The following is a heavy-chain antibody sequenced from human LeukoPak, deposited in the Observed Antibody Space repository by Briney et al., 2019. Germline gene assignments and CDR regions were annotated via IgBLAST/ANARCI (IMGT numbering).Heavy chain of an antibody. Sequence: GGSLRLSCAASGFTFSSYEMNWVRQAPGKGLEWVSYIGGSGTPIYYADSVKGRFTISRDNAKNSLYLQMNSLRAEDTAVYYCARDRGLNSYGLGYWGQGTLVTVSS. CDR3: ARDRGLNSYGLGY. D-gene: IGHD5-18*01. J-gene: IGHJ4*02. CDR1: GFTFSSYE. V-gene: IGHV3-48*03. CDR2: IGGSGTPI.